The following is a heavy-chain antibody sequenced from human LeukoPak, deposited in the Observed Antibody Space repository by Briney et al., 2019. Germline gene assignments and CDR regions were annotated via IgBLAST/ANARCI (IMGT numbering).Heavy chain of an antibody. J-gene: IGHJ4*02. Sequence: GGSLRLSCAASGFTFSHSWMNWVRQAPGKGLGWVANMNQDGSDKYYADSVKGRFTISRDNAKNSLYLQMNSLRAEDTAVYYCARISRGGALDYWGQGALVTVSS. V-gene: IGHV3-7*01. D-gene: IGHD3-10*01. CDR1: GFTFSHSW. CDR3: ARISRGGALDY. CDR2: MNQDGSDK.